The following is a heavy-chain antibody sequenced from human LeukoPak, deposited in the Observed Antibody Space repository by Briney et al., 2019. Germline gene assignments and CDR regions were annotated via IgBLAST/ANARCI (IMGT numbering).Heavy chain of an antibody. D-gene: IGHD2-15*01. CDR1: GFTFSSYG. V-gene: IGHV3-30*18. CDR2: ISYDGSNK. J-gene: IGHJ4*02. Sequence: GGSLRPSCAASGFTFSSYGMHWVRQAPGKGLEWVAVISYDGSNKYYADSVKGRFTIYRDNSKNTLYLQMNSLRAEDTAVYYCAKGGAVYCSGGSCYVGDYWGQGTLVTVSS. CDR3: AKGGAVYCSGGSCYVGDY.